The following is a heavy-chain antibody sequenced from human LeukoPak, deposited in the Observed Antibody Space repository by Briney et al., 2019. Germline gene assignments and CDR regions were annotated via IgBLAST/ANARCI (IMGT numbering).Heavy chain of an antibody. CDR3: ARRSTYGSGTNYLFDY. Sequence: GESLKISCRGSGYSFPIYWIAWVRQMPGKGLERMGIIYPGDSDTRYSPSFQGQITISADKSISTAYLQWSSLKASDTAMYYCARRSTYGSGTNYLFDYWGQGTLVTVSS. CDR1: GYSFPIYW. J-gene: IGHJ4*02. D-gene: IGHD3-10*01. V-gene: IGHV5-51*01. CDR2: IYPGDSDT.